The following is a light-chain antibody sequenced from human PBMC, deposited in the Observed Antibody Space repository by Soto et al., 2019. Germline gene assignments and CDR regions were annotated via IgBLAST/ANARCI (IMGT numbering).Light chain of an antibody. CDR1: QSISSW. CDR3: QQYTSYWT. V-gene: IGKV1-5*01. Sequence: DIHMTQSPSTLSASVGDRVTITCRASQSISSWLAWYQQKPGKAPKLLIYDASSLESGVPSRFSGSGSGTEFTLTTSSLQPDDFATYYCQQYTSYWTFGQGTKV. J-gene: IGKJ1*01. CDR2: DAS.